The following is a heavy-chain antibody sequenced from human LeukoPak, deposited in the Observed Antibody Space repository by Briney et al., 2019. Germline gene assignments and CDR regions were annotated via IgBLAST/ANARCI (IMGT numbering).Heavy chain of an antibody. D-gene: IGHD3-22*01. CDR1: GYTLTELS. V-gene: IGHV1-24*01. CDR3: ATAEVLPAMIVVAPNY. J-gene: IGHJ4*02. Sequence: ASVEVSCKVSGYTLTELSMHWVRQAPGKGLEWMGGFDPEDGETIYAQKFQGRVTMTEDTSTDTAYMEPSSLRSEDTAVYYCATAEVLPAMIVVAPNYWGQGTLVTVSS. CDR2: FDPEDGET.